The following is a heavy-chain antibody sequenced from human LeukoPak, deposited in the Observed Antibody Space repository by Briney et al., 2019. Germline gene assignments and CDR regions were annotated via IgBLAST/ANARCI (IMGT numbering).Heavy chain of an antibody. D-gene: IGHD6-19*01. Sequence: ASVTVSCKVSGYTLTDMSMHWVRQAPGQGLEWMGRFDPEDGETVYAQKFQGRFTMTEDSSIDTAYMELSSLRSEDTAVYYCTTEDSSSLVGFGPWGQGTLVTVSS. J-gene: IGHJ5*02. CDR3: TTEDSSSLVGFGP. CDR1: GYTLTDMS. CDR2: FDPEDGET. V-gene: IGHV1-24*01.